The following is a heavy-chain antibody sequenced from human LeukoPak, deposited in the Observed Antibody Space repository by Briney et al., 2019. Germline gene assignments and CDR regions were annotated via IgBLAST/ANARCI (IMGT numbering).Heavy chain of an antibody. V-gene: IGHV5-51*01. Sequence: GESLKISCKGSGYSFTSYWIGWVRQMPGKGLEWMGIIYPGDSDTRYSPSFQGQVTISADKSISTAYLQWSSLKASDTAMYYCARGSVGARNYYYYMDVWGKGTTVTVSS. CDR2: IYPGDSDT. J-gene: IGHJ6*03. CDR3: ARGSVGARNYYYYMDV. D-gene: IGHD3-10*01. CDR1: GYSFTSYW.